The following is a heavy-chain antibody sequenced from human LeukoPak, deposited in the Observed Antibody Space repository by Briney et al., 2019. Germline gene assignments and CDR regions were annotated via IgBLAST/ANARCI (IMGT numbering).Heavy chain of an antibody. CDR1: GFTFSSYS. CDR2: INSGSTYT. D-gene: IGHD1-1*01. J-gene: IGHJ4*02. CDR3: ARSLTTLTYVGY. V-gene: IGHV3-21*01. Sequence: GGSLRLSCAASGFTFSSYSMNRVRQAPGKGLEWVSSINSGSTYTYYTESVKGRFTVSRDNAKNSLFLQMNSLRAEDTAIYYCARSLTTLTYVGYWGQGTLVTVSS.